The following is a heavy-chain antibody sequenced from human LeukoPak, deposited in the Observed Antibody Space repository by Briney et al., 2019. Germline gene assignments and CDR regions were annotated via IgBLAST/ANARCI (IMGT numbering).Heavy chain of an antibody. J-gene: IGHJ4*02. D-gene: IGHD5-24*01. V-gene: IGHV4-59*08. CDR2: IYQSGST. Sequence: SETLSLTCTVSNGSISSNYWSWVRQPPGKGLEWIAYIYQSGSTNYNPSLKSRVTISVDTSKNQFSLSLSSVTAADTAVYYCARHKWDGFNCFDYWGQGTLVTVSS. CDR3: ARHKWDGFNCFDY. CDR1: NGSISSNY.